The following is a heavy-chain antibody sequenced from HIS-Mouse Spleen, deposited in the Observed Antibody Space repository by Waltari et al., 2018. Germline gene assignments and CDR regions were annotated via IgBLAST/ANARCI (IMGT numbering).Heavy chain of an antibody. CDR2: IDWDYDK. J-gene: IGHJ4*02. V-gene: IGHV2-70*15. Sequence: QVTLRESGPALVKPTQTLTLTCTFSGFSLSPSGMCVSWIRHPPGKALEWLARIDWDYDKYYSTSLKTRLTISRDTSKNQVVLTMTNMDPLDTATYYCARIAEGYTSGWYAFDYWGQGTLVTVSS. CDR3: ARIAEGYTSGWYAFDY. D-gene: IGHD6-19*01. CDR1: GFSLSPSGMC.